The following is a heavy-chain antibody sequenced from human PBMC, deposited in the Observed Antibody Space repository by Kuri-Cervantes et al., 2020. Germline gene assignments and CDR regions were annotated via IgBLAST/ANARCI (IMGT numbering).Heavy chain of an antibody. J-gene: IGHJ4*02. D-gene: IGHD4-17*01. CDR2: IIPIYCSA. CDR1: GYTFTNYG. Sequence: SVKVSCKASGYTFTNYGINWVRQAPGQRLEWMGWIIPIYCSANYSQKFQGIVTITMYESTSTAYMELSGLRADDTAVYYYAGERLYTTTVTCGVFDIWGQGTLVTVSS. V-gene: IGHV1-69*05. CDR3: AGERLYTTTVTCGVFDI.